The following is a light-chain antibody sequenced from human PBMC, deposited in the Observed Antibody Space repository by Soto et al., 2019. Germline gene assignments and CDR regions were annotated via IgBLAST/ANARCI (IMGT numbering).Light chain of an antibody. V-gene: IGLV3-21*02. Sequence: SYELTQPPSVSVAPGQTARITCGGDSIGSKSVHWFQQKPGQAPVLVIYDDSDRPSGIPERLSGSNSGNTATLTISRVEAGDEADYYCQVWDSTTDHWVFGGGTKVTVL. CDR2: DDS. J-gene: IGLJ3*02. CDR3: QVWDSTTDHWV. CDR1: SIGSKS.